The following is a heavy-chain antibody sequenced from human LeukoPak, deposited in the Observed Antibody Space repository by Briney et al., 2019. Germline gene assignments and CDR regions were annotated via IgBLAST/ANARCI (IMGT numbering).Heavy chain of an antibody. CDR2: IHPGDSDT. D-gene: IGHD2-21*02. CDR1: GYSFTSYW. J-gene: IGHJ3*02. CDR3: ARTVDCGGDCYMGGDAFDI. V-gene: IGHV5-51*01. Sequence: GESLKISCKGSGYSFTSYWIGWVRQMPGKGLEWMGIIHPGDSDTRYSPSFQGQVTISADKSISTAYLQRSSLKASDTAMYYCARTVDCGGDCYMGGDAFDIWGQGTMVTVSS.